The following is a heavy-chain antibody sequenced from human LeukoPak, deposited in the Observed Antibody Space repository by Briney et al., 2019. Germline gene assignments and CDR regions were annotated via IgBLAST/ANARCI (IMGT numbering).Heavy chain of an antibody. J-gene: IGHJ4*02. V-gene: IGHV4-59*08. CDR1: GGSISSYY. CDR3: ARSYYYGPYFDY. D-gene: IGHD3-10*01. CDR2: VYYSGST. Sequence: SETLSLTCTVSGGSISSYYWSWIRQPPGKGLEWIGYVYYSGSTNYNPSLKSRVTISVDTSKNQFSLKLSSVTAADTAVYYCARSYYYGPYFDYWGQGTLVTVSS.